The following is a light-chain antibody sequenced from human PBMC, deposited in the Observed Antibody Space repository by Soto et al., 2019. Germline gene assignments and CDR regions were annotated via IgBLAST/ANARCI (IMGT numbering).Light chain of an antibody. Sequence: EIVLTQSPGTLSLSPGERATVSCRASHSVSNRYLAWYQQKPGQAPRLLLYGASNRATGIPDRFSGSGSGTDFTLTLSRLEPEDFAVYYCQQYGSSPWTFGQGTKVDIK. V-gene: IGKV3-20*01. J-gene: IGKJ1*01. CDR3: QQYGSSPWT. CDR2: GAS. CDR1: HSVSNRY.